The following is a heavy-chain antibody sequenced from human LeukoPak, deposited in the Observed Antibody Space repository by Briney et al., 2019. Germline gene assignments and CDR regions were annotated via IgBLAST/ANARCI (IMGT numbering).Heavy chain of an antibody. CDR2: IFATGST. CDR1: GGSINSGSYY. V-gene: IGHV4-61*02. CDR3: ARSLGYCSSTSCYPYNWFDP. Sequence: SETLSLTCTVSGGSINSGSYYWSWIRQPAGKGLEWIGRIFATGSTNFNPSLKSRLTISVDTSKNQFSLQLSSVTAADTAVYYCARSLGYCSSTSCYPYNWFDPWGQGTLVTVSS. J-gene: IGHJ5*02. D-gene: IGHD2-2*01.